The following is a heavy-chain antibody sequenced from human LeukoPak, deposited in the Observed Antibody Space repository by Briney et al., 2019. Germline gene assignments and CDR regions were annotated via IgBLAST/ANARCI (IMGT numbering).Heavy chain of an antibody. CDR2: INHFGST. V-gene: IGHV4-34*01. CDR1: GGSFSGFY. J-gene: IGHJ5*02. D-gene: IGHD3-10*01. Sequence: SETLSLTCAVYGGSFSGFYWSWIRQSPGKGLEWIGEINHFGSTHYNPSLKSRVTISVDTSKNQFSLKLSSVTAADTAVYYCARGGRYYGSGSRRDWFDPWGQGTLVTVSS. CDR3: ARGGRYYGSGSRRDWFDP.